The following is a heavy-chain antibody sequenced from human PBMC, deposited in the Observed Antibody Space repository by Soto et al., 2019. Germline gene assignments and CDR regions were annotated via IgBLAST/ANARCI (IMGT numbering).Heavy chain of an antibody. J-gene: IGHJ4*02. CDR2: TYYRGST. D-gene: IGHD1-26*01. Sequence: PXETLSLTCNVSGVSISGFKWSWIRQPPGKGLEWIGFTYYRGSTNYNPSLKGRVTISVDPSKSQLSLQLTSVTAADTAVYYCAREWEPLDYFDAWGPGTQVTVSS. V-gene: IGHV4-59*12. CDR3: AREWEPLDYFDA. CDR1: GVSISGFK.